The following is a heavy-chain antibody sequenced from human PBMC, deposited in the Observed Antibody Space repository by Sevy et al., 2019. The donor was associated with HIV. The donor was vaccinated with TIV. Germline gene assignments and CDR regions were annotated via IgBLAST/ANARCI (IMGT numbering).Heavy chain of an antibody. J-gene: IGHJ4*02. V-gene: IGHV3-53*01. Sequence: GGSLRLSCEASGFSVSSNYMAWVRQAPGKGLEWVSVIYSGKSTDYRDSVNGRFTISRDSSKNTLYLQMDSLRAEDTAVYYCARVQVHTGWFDYWGQGSLVTVSS. D-gene: IGHD6-19*01. CDR2: IYSGKST. CDR3: ARVQVHTGWFDY. CDR1: GFSVSSNY.